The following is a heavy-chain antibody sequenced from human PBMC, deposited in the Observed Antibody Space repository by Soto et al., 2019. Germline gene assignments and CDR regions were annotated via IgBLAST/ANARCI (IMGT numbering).Heavy chain of an antibody. J-gene: IGHJ4*02. D-gene: IGHD1-1*01. CDR1: GGSITGYY. CDR3: ARDVDYNNWVLYY. V-gene: IGHV4-4*07. Sequence: SETLSLTCTVSGGSITGYYWTWIRQPAGKGLEWIGRVYSSGSTNYNPSLKSRVTMSVDTSKNQFSLKLHSVTATDTAVYYCARDVDYNNWVLYYWGQGSLVTVSS. CDR2: VYSSGST.